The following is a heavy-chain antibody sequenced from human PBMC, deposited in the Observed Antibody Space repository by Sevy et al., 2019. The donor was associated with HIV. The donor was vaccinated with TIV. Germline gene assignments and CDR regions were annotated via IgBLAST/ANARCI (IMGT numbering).Heavy chain of an antibody. CDR3: ARGHILYCDSSSCYDRGDD. CDR2: INHSGST. Sequence: SETLSLTCAVYGGSFSGYYWIWIRQPPGKGLEWIGEINHSGSTKYNPSLKSRVTILIDTSKNQFSLKLNSVTAADTAVYYCARGHILYCDSSSCYDRGDDWGQGTLVTVSS. CDR1: GGSFSGYY. V-gene: IGHV4-34*01. D-gene: IGHD2-2*01. J-gene: IGHJ4*02.